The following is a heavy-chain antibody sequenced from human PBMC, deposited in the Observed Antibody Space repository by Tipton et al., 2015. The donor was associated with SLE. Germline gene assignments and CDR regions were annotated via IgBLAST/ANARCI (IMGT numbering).Heavy chain of an antibody. D-gene: IGHD3/OR15-3a*01. Sequence: GLVKPSETLSLTCTVSGGSISSYYWSWIRQPPGKGLEWIGYIYYSGSTNYNPSLKSRVTISVDTSKNQFSLKLSSVTAADTAVYYCARDDHGRRWFDPWGQGTLVTVSS. CDR1: GGSISSYY. CDR3: ARDDHGRRWFDP. V-gene: IGHV4-59*12. CDR2: IYYSGST. J-gene: IGHJ5*02.